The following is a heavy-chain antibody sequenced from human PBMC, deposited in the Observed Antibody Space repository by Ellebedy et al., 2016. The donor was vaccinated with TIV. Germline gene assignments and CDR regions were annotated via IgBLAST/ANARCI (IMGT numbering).Heavy chain of an antibody. J-gene: IGHJ4*02. CDR2: IYYSGST. CDR1: GGSISSGGYY. Sequence: SETLSLTXTVSGGSISSGGYYWSWIRQHPGKGLEWIGYIYYSGSTYYNPSLKSRVTISVDTSKNQFSLKLSSVTAADTAVYYCARDRGYDSSGYIDYWGQGTLVTVSS. V-gene: IGHV4-31*03. D-gene: IGHD3-22*01. CDR3: ARDRGYDSSGYIDY.